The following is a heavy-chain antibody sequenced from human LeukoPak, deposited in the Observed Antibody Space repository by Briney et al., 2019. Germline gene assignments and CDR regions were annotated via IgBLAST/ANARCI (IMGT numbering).Heavy chain of an antibody. D-gene: IGHD3-22*01. CDR2: IYSNGST. CDR3: ARAGDSTGYLAYFDY. Sequence: SETLSLTCTVSGGSISSYYWSWIRQPAGKGLEWIGRIYSNGSTNYNPSLKSRVTMSGDTSKNRLSLKLTSVTAADTALYYCARAGDSTGYLAYFDYWGQGTLVTVSS. CDR1: GGSISSYY. V-gene: IGHV4-4*07. J-gene: IGHJ4*02.